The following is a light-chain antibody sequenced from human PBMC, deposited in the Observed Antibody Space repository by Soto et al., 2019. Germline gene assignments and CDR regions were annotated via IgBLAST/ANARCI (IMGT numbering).Light chain of an antibody. Sequence: QSVLTQPPSASGTPGQRVALSCSGSGTNIGSNNVNWYQQLPGTAPKLLIFFTDKRPSGVPDRFSGSKSGTSASLAISGLQSEDEADYYCATWDDSLNALVFGGGTKVTVL. V-gene: IGLV1-44*01. J-gene: IGLJ3*02. CDR3: ATWDDSLNALV. CDR2: FTD. CDR1: GTNIGSNN.